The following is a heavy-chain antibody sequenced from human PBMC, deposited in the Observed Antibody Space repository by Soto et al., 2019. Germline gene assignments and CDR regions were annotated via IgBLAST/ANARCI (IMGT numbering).Heavy chain of an antibody. V-gene: IGHV3-74*01. J-gene: IGHJ4*02. CDR2: INSDGSST. CDR3: AREANQYYFDY. D-gene: IGHD2-2*01. CDR1: GFTFSSYW. Sequence: PGGSLRLSCAASGFTFSSYWMHWVRQAPGKGLVWVSRINSDGSSTSYADSVKGRFTISRDNAKNTLYLQLNSLRAEDTAVYYCAREANQYYFDYWGLGTLVTVS.